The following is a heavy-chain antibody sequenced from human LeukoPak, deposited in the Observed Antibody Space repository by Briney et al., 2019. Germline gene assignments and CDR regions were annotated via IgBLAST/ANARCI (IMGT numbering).Heavy chain of an antibody. Sequence: PGGSLRLSCAASGFTFSRYAMSWVRQAPGKGLEWDSAISGSGGSTYYADSVKGRFTISRDNSKNTLYLQMNSLRAEDTAVYYCAKDYCSGGSCYLDFWGQGTLVTVSS. CDR1: GFTFSRYA. J-gene: IGHJ4*02. D-gene: IGHD2-15*01. V-gene: IGHV3-23*01. CDR2: ISGSGGST. CDR3: AKDYCSGGSCYLDF.